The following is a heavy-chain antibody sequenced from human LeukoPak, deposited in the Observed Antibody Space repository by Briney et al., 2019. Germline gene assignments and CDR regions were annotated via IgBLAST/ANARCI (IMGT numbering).Heavy chain of an antibody. CDR1: GGSFRGYY. J-gene: IGHJ6*02. D-gene: IGHD2-15*01. CDR2: INHSGFT. CDR3: ARTPYYYYYGMDV. Sequence: SETLSLTCSVYGGSFRGYYWSWIRQPPGKGLGWIGEINHSGFTNYNPSLKSRVTISVDTSKNHFSLKLSSVTAADTAVYYCARTPYYYYYGMDVWGQGTTVTVSS. V-gene: IGHV4-34*01.